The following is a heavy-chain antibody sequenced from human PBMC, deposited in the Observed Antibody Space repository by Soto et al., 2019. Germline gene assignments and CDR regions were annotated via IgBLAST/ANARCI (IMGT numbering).Heavy chain of an antibody. J-gene: IGHJ4*02. CDR2: IKSKTDGGTT. Sequence: GGSLRLSCAASGFTFSNAWMSWVRQAPGKGLEWVGRIKSKTDGGTTDYAAPVKGRFTISRDDSKNTLYLQMNSLKTEDTAVYYCTTDGFPVLRFLEWFNDYWGQGTLVTVSS. CDR3: TTDGFPVLRFLEWFNDY. V-gene: IGHV3-15*01. D-gene: IGHD3-3*01. CDR1: GFTFSNAW.